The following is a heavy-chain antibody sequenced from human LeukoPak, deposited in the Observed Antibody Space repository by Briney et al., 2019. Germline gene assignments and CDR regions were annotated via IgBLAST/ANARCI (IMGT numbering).Heavy chain of an antibody. CDR2: INAGNGNT. CDR3: ARVRCGGDCYNYYYYGMDV. CDR1: GYTFTSYA. D-gene: IGHD2-21*02. Sequence: ASVTVSCKASGYTFTSYALHWVRQAPGQRREWMGWINAGNGNTKYSQKFQGRVTITRDTSASTAYMELSSLRSEDTAVYYCARVRCGGDCYNYYYYGMDVWGKGTTVTVSS. J-gene: IGHJ6*04. V-gene: IGHV1-3*01.